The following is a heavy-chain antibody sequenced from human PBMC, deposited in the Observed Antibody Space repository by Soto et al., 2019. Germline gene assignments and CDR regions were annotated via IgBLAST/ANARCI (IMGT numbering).Heavy chain of an antibody. D-gene: IGHD1-1*01. CDR3: EKCVEGHFDY. J-gene: IGHJ4*02. Sequence: EVQLVESGGNLVQPGGSLRLSCAASGFRFSIYSMNWVRQAPGKGLEWSAYITSDTKTIKYADSVRGRFTISRDNGKNSEYLQMNSLRDEDTAVSDGEKCVEGHFDYWGQGTVVTVSA. V-gene: IGHV3-48*02. CDR1: GFRFSIYS. CDR2: ITSDTKTI.